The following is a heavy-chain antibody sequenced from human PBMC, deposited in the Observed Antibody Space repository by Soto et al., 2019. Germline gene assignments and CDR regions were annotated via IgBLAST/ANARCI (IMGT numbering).Heavy chain of an antibody. J-gene: IGHJ4*02. Sequence: ASVKVSCKASGYTFTNYGISWVRQAPGQGLEWMGWISAYNGNTKYAQKFQGRVTMTTDTSTSTAYMELRSLRSDDTAVYYCARDAAVGLFDYWGQGTLVTVSS. CDR2: ISAYNGNT. V-gene: IGHV1-18*01. D-gene: IGHD1-26*01. CDR3: ARDAAVGLFDY. CDR1: GYTFTNYG.